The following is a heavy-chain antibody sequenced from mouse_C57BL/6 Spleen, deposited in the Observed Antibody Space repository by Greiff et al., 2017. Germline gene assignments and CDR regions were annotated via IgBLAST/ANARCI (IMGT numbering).Heavy chain of an antibody. V-gene: IGHV5-16*01. CDR2: INYDGSST. D-gene: IGHD2-1*01. J-gene: IGHJ4*01. CDR1: GFTFSDYY. Sequence: EVKLVESEGGLVQPGSSMKLSCTASGFTFSDYYMAWVRQVPEKGLEWVANINYDGSSTYYLDSLKSRFIISRDNAKNILYLQMSSLKSEDTATYYCARDSPYGNYDAMDYWGQGTSVTVSS. CDR3: ARDSPYGNYDAMDY.